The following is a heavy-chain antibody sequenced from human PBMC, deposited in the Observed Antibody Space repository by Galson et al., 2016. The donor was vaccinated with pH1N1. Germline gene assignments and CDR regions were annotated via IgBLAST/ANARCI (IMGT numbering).Heavy chain of an antibody. CDR3: VARISMVPEATTSFDY. CDR2: IYPGDSDT. V-gene: IGHV5-51*01. CDR1: GYTFTTYW. Sequence: QSGAEVKKPGESLKISCKGSGYTFTTYWIGWVRQMPGKGLEWMGIIYPGDSDTTYSPSFQGQVTISVDKSISTAYLQWSSLKASDTTMYYCVARISMVPEATTSFDYWGQGTLVTVSS. D-gene: IGHD3-10*01. J-gene: IGHJ4*02.